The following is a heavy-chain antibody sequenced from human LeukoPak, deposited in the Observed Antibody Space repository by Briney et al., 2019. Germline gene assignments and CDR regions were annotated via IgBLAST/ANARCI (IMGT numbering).Heavy chain of an antibody. D-gene: IGHD3-10*01. CDR1: GFTFSGYS. Sequence: GGSLRLSCAASGFTFSGYSVNWVRQAPGKGLEWVSSISSSSSYIYYTDSVKGRFTISRDNAKNSLYLQMNSLRGEDTAVYYCARGLVDSGSFNFDYWGQGTLVTVSS. V-gene: IGHV3-21*01. CDR3: ARGLVDSGSFNFDY. J-gene: IGHJ4*02. CDR2: ISSSSSYI.